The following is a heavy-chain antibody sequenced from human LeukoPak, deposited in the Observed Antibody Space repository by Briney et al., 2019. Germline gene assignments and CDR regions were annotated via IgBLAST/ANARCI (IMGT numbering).Heavy chain of an antibody. V-gene: IGHV5-51*01. Sequence: GESLKISCKGSGYNFTNYWIGWVRQMPGRGLKWMGIIYPGDSDTRYSPSFQGQVTISVDKSISTAYLQWSSLKASDTAMYYCARLGSTDFDFDYWGQGTLVTVSS. CDR1: GYNFTNYW. J-gene: IGHJ4*02. CDR3: ARLGSTDFDFDY. D-gene: IGHD3-9*01. CDR2: IYPGDSDT.